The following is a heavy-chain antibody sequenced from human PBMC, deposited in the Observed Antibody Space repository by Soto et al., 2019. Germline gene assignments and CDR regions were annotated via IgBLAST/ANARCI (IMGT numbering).Heavy chain of an antibody. Sequence: GGSLRLSCAASGFTFRSYALSWVRQAPGKGLDWVSTISEGTGNPFYADSVKGRFTISRDNSKNTLFLQMNSLTAEDTAVYYCAKRAPYYFDLWGRGALVTVSS. CDR2: ISEGTGNP. CDR3: AKRAPYYFDL. CDR1: GFTFRSYA. J-gene: IGHJ2*01. V-gene: IGHV3-23*01.